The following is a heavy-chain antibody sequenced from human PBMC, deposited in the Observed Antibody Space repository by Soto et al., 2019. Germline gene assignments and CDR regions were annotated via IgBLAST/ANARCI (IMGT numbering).Heavy chain of an antibody. J-gene: IGHJ4*02. V-gene: IGHV1-8*01. CDR3: AREKGLSWTDDF. D-gene: IGHD1-1*01. CDR2: MNPNSGNT. CDR1: GYTFTSYD. Sequence: QVQLVQSGAEVKKPGASVKVSFKASGYTFTSYDINWVRQATGQGLEGMGWMNPNSGNTGYAQKFQGRVTRARNTSISKAYMALCSLRSEDTAVYSCAREKGLSWTDDFWGQGTLVTVSS.